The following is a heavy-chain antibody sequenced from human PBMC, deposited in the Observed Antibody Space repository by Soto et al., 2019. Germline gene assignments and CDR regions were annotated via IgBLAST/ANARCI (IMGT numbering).Heavy chain of an antibody. CDR2: FDPEDGET. V-gene: IGHV1-24*01. Sequence: GASVKVSCKVSGYTLTELSMHWVRQAPGKGLEWMGGFDPEDGETIYAQKFQGRVTMTEDTSTDTAYMELRSLRSDDTAVYYCARDRYCSSTSCLYYYYYGMDVWGQGTTVTVSS. CDR3: ARDRYCSSTSCLYYYYYGMDV. CDR1: GYTLTELS. D-gene: IGHD2-2*01. J-gene: IGHJ6*02.